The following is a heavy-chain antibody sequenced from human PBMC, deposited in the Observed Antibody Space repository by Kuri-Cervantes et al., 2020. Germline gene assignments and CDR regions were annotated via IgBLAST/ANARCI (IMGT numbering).Heavy chain of an antibody. V-gene: IGHV3-11*04. Sequence: GESLKISCAASGFTFSDYYMSCIRQAPGKELEWVSYISSSGSTIYYADSVKGRFTISRDNAKNSLYLQMNSLRAEDTAVYYCASFPSRRFGELDFDYWGQGTLVTVSS. J-gene: IGHJ4*02. D-gene: IGHD3-10*01. CDR3: ASFPSRRFGELDFDY. CDR1: GFTFSDYY. CDR2: ISSSGSTI.